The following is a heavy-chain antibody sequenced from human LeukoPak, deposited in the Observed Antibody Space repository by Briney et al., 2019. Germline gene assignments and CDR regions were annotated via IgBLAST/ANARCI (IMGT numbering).Heavy chain of an antibody. V-gene: IGHV1-3*01. Sequence: ASVKVSCKASGYTFTSYAMRWVRQAPGQRLEWMGWINAGNGNTKYSQKFQGRVTITRDTSASTAYMELSSLRSEDTAVYYCALGGIITGTTGGFDYWGQGTLVTVSS. CDR3: ALGGIITGTTGGFDY. CDR2: INAGNGNT. CDR1: GYTFTSYA. D-gene: IGHD1-7*01. J-gene: IGHJ4*02.